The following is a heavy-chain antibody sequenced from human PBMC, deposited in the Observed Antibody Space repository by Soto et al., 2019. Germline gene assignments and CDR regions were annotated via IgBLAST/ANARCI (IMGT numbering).Heavy chain of an antibody. J-gene: IGHJ4*02. D-gene: IGHD5-12*01. V-gene: IGHV4-31*03. CDR1: DCSLSSGPDH. Sequence: PSETLCLTYTVSDCSLSSGPDHWHWLRHHPEKGLEWIGFIFDSERTYYNPSLKGRVSMSLDTSKRQFSLNLNSVTAADTAVYYCARDPRDGYGHFDYWGQGTLVTVSS. CDR3: ARDPRDGYGHFDY. CDR2: IFDSERT.